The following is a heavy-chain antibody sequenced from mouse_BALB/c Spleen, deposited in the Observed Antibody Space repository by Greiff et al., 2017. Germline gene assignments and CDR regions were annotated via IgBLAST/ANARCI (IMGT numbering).Heavy chain of an antibody. CDR1: GYTFTDYN. CDR3: ARSYGNYDYFDY. J-gene: IGHJ2*01. V-gene: IGHV1S29*02. D-gene: IGHD2-1*01. Sequence: VQLQQSGPELVKPGASVKISCKASGYTFTDYNMHWVKQSHGKSLEWIGYIYPYNGGTGYNQKFKSKATLTVDNSSSTAYMELRSLTSEDSAVYYCARSYGNYDYFDYWGQGTTLTVSS. CDR2: IYPYNGGT.